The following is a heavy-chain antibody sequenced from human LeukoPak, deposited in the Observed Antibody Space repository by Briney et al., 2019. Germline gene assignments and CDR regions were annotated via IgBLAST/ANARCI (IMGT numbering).Heavy chain of an antibody. D-gene: IGHD5-18*01. CDR1: GFTFSRYS. V-gene: IGHV4-59*01. CDR2: IYYIGST. Sequence: GSLRLSCAASGFTFSRYSMNWVRQAPGKGLEWIGYIYYIGSTNYNPSLKSRATLSVDTSKNQFSLKLSSVTAADTAVYYCARVPRGYRYGYKALEEYYFDYWGQGTLVTVSS. CDR3: ARVPRGYRYGYKALEEYYFDY. J-gene: IGHJ4*02.